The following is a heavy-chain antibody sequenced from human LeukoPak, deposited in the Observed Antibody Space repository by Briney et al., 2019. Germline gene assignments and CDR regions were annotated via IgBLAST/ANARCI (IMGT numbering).Heavy chain of an antibody. V-gene: IGHV3-7*01. CDR2: IKEDGGEK. CDR1: GFTFNNYW. CDR3: ARVMAASVWRSYGSYYYYYYMDV. D-gene: IGHD3-16*01. Sequence: GGSLRLSCAASGFTFNNYWMGWVRQAPGKGLEWVANIKEDGGEKNYVDSVKGRFTISRDNAKNSLYLQMSSLRAADTAVYYCARVMAASVWRSYGSYYYYYYMDVWGKGTTVTVSS. J-gene: IGHJ6*03.